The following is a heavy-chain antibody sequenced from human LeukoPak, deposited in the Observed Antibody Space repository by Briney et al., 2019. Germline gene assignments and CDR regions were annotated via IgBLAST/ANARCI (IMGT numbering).Heavy chain of an antibody. V-gene: IGHV3-23*01. CDR1: GFTVSSYA. CDR2: IGYSAGDT. D-gene: IGHD4-17*01. CDR3: AKDDDGHHHGVDY. Sequence: GGSLRLSCAASGFTVSSYAMTWVRQAPGKGLEWVSAIGYSAGDTYYADSVKGRFTISRDNSMNTLYLQMSSLRADDTALYYCAKDDDGHHHGVDYWGQGTLVTVSS. J-gene: IGHJ4*02.